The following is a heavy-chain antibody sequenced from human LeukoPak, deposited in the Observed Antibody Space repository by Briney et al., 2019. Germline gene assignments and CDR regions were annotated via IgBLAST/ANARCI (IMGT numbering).Heavy chain of an antibody. CDR1: GFTFSSYA. CDR2: ISGSGGSS. D-gene: IGHD6-19*01. CDR3: AKEASSGWFKPRTKYYFDY. Sequence: GGSLRLSCAASGFTFSSYAMSWVRQAPGKGLEWVSTISGSGGSSHYADSVKGRFTISRDNSKNTLDLQMNSLRAEDTAVYYCAKEASSGWFKPRTKYYFDYWGQGTLVTISS. J-gene: IGHJ4*02. V-gene: IGHV3-23*01.